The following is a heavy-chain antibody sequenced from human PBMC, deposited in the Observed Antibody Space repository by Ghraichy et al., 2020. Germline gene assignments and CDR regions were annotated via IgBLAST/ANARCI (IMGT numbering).Heavy chain of an antibody. Sequence: GGSLRLSCTASGFTFGDYAMSWFRQAPGKGLEWVGFIRSKAYGGTTEYAASVKGRFTISRDDSKSIAYLQMNSLKTEDTAVYYCTRGLAEVDCSGGSCCSYFDYWGQGTLVTVSS. V-gene: IGHV3-49*03. CDR1: GFTFGDYA. D-gene: IGHD2-15*01. J-gene: IGHJ4*02. CDR2: IRSKAYGGTT. CDR3: TRGLAEVDCSGGSCCSYFDY.